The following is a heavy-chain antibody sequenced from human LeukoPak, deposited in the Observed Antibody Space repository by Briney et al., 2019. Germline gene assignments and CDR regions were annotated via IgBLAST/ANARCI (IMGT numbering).Heavy chain of an antibody. CDR3: ASGYDFWSGYFGLDY. J-gene: IGHJ4*02. CDR1: GFTFSSYW. Sequence: GGSLRLSCAASGFTFSSYWMSLVRQAPGKGLEWVANIKQDGSEKYYVDSVKGRFTISRDNAKNSLYLQMNSLRAEDTAVYYCASGYDFWSGYFGLDYWGQGTLVTVSS. V-gene: IGHV3-7*01. CDR2: IKQDGSEK. D-gene: IGHD3-3*01.